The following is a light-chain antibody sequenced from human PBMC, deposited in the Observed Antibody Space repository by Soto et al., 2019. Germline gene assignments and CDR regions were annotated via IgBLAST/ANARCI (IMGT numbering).Light chain of an antibody. CDR3: CSYAGSSTV. CDR2: EGS. J-gene: IGLJ2*01. V-gene: IGLV2-23*01. CDR1: SSDVGSYNL. Sequence: QSVLTQPASVXXXPGQSITISCTGTSSDVGSYNLVSWYQQHPGKAPKLMIYEGSKRPSGVSNRFSGSKSGNTASLTISGLQAEDEADYYCCSYAGSSTVFGGGTKVTVL.